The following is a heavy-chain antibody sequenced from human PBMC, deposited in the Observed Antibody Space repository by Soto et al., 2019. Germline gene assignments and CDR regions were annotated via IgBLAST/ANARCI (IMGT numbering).Heavy chain of an antibody. CDR3: AKVLQRRGSGWYYFDY. CDR1: GFTFSSYA. CDR2: ISGSGGST. V-gene: IGHV3-23*01. Sequence: LRLSCAASGFTFSSYAMSWVRQAPGKGLEWVSAISGSGGSTYYADSVKGRFTISRDNSKNTLYLQMNSPRAEDTAVYYCAKVLQRRGSGWYYFDYWGQGTLVTVSS. J-gene: IGHJ4*02. D-gene: IGHD6-19*01.